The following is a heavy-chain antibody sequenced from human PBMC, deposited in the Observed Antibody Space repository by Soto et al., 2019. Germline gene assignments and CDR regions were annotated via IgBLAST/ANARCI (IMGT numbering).Heavy chain of an antibody. D-gene: IGHD3-3*01. CDR1: GGSISSYY. J-gene: IGHJ6*02. V-gene: IGHV4-59*01. CDR2: IYYSGST. Sequence: TLSLTCTVSGGSISSYYWSWIRQPPGKGLEWIGYIYYSGSTNYNPSLKSRVTISVDTSKNQFSLKLSSVTDADTAVYYCARDGTDFWSGYPRMDVWGQGTTVTVS. CDR3: ARDGTDFWSGYPRMDV.